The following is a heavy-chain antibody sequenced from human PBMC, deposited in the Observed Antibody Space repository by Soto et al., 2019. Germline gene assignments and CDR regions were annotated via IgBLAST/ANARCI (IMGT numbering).Heavy chain of an antibody. Sequence: ESLQISCQGSGYSFTSYWIGWVRQMPGKGLEWMGIIYPGDSDTRYSPSFQGQVTISADKSISTAYLQWSSLKASDTAIYYCARTAAAGKYYYGVDVWGQGTTVTVSS. CDR2: IYPGDSDT. J-gene: IGHJ6*02. V-gene: IGHV5-51*01. CDR3: ARTAAAGKYYYGVDV. D-gene: IGHD6-13*01. CDR1: GYSFTSYW.